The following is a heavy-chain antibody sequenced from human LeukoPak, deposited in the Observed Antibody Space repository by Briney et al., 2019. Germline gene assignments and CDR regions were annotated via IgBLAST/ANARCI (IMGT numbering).Heavy chain of an antibody. Sequence: SGPTLVNPTQTLTLTCTFSGFSLSTSGMCVSWIRQPPGKALEWLARLDWDGNKYYSTSLETRLTISKDTSENQVVLTMTNMAPVDTATYYCSRVCGRAPPSWGQGTLVTVSS. D-gene: IGHD6-25*01. J-gene: IGHJ5*02. CDR3: SRVCGRAPPS. CDR1: GFSLSTSGMC. CDR2: LDWDGNK. V-gene: IGHV2-70*11.